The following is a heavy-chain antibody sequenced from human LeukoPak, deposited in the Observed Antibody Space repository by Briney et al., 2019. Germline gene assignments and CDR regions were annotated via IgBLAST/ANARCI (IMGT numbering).Heavy chain of an antibody. J-gene: IGHJ4*02. V-gene: IGHV1-2*02. CDR1: GYIFTGYC. D-gene: IGHD6-19*01. CDR2: INPNSGGT. CDR3: ARRSVAGIDY. Sequence: ASVKVSCKASGYIFTGYCMHWVRQAPGQGLEWMGWINPNSGGTNYAQKFQGRVTMTRDTSISTAYMELSRLRSDDTAVYYCARRSVAGIDYWGQGTLVTVSS.